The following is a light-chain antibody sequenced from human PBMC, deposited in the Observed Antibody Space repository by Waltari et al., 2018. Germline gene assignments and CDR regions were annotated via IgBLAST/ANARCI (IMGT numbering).Light chain of an antibody. J-gene: IGLJ2*01. Sequence: QSVLTQPPSASGTPGQRVTISCSGSSSNIGSNYVYWYQQLPGTAPKLLIYRNNQRPSGVPDRFSAYTSGTSASLAISGLRSEDEADYYCTTWDDSLSGPVFGGGTKLTVL. V-gene: IGLV1-47*01. CDR3: TTWDDSLSGPV. CDR1: SSNIGSNY. CDR2: RNN.